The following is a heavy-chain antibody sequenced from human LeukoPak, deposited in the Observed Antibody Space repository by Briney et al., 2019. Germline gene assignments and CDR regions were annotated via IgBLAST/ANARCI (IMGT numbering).Heavy chain of an antibody. CDR2: ISFDGSHK. J-gene: IGHJ4*02. D-gene: IGHD1-1*01. CDR1: RFTFSACG. V-gene: IGHV3-30*18. Sequence: GGSLRLSCAASRFTFSACGMHWVRQAPGKGLEWVAAISFDGSHKYYADSVKGRFTTSRDNSMNTLYLQMNSLRAEDTAVYYCAKGTAVDRQYFENWGQGTLVTVSS. CDR3: AKGTAVDRQYFEN.